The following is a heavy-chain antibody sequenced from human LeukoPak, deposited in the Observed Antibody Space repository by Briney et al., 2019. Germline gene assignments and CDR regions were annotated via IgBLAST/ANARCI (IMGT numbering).Heavy chain of an antibody. J-gene: IGHJ5*02. D-gene: IGHD3-22*01. CDR3: AKDPFGYYDSSGYP. Sequence: GGSLRLSCAASGFTFSGYAMSWVRQAPGKGLEWVSAISGSGGSTYYADSVKGRFTISRDNSKNTLYLQMNSLRAEDTAVYYCAKDPFGYYDSSGYPWGQGTLVTVSS. CDR2: ISGSGGST. V-gene: IGHV3-23*01. CDR1: GFTFSGYA.